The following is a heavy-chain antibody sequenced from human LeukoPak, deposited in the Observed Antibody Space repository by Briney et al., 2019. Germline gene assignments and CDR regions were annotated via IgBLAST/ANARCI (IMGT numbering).Heavy chain of an antibody. CDR3: ARVDRYHYYLDV. V-gene: IGHV1-69*05. J-gene: IGHJ6*03. Sequence: SVKVSCKASGGTFSSYSITWVRQAPGQGLEWMGGIMPLFNTANYAQQFQGRVTITTDESTSTAYMELSSLRFEDTAMYYCARVDRYHYYLDVWGKGTTVTVSS. CDR1: GGTFSSYS. CDR2: IMPLFNTA.